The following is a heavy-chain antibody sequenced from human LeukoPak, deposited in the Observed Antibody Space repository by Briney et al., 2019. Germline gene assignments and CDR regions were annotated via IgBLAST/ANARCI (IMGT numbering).Heavy chain of an antibody. CDR3: ARDQGTTVKFDY. CDR1: GLTFSSYT. J-gene: IGHJ4*02. CDR2: ISSSSTDI. D-gene: IGHD4-17*01. Sequence: PGGSLRLSCAASGLTFSSYTINWVRQAPGKGLEWVASISSSSTDIYYADSVKGRFTISRDNAKDSLHLQMNSLRVEDTAVYYCARDQGTTVKFDYWGQGTLVTVSS. V-gene: IGHV3-21*01.